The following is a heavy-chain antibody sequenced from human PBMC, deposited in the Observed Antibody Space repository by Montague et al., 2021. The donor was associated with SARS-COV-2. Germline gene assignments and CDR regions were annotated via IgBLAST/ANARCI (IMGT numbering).Heavy chain of an antibody. D-gene: IGHD1-26*01. J-gene: IGHJ3*02. CDR1: GFTFSSYA. CDR2: ISYDGSNK. V-gene: IGHV3-30-3*01. CDR3: ARPSSGSYYHAFDI. Sequence: SRRLSWAASGFTFSSYAMHWVRQAPGKGLEWVAVISYDGSNKYYADSVKGRFTISRDNSKNTLYLQMNSLRAEDTAVYYCARPSSGSYYHAFDIWGQGTMVTVSS.